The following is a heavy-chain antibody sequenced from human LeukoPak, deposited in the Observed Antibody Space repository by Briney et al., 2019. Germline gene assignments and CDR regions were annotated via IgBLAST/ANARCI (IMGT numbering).Heavy chain of an antibody. V-gene: IGHV4-59*12. CDR2: IYYSGST. J-gene: IGHJ6*03. D-gene: IGHD2-8*02. CDR1: GGSISSYY. Sequence: SETLSLTCTVSGGSISSYYWSWIRQSPGKGLEWIGYIYYSGSTNYNPSLKSRVTISVDTSKNQFSLKLSSVTAADTAVYYCARDRTGGYYYYYYMDVWGKGTTVTVSS. CDR3: ARDRTGGYYYYYYMDV.